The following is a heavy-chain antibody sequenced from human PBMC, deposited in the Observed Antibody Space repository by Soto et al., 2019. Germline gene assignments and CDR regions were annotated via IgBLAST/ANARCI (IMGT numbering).Heavy chain of an antibody. Sequence: PGGSLRLSCAASGFIFSNYAMHWVRQAPGKGLEWVAVISYDGSNKYYADSVKGRFTISRDNSKNTLYLQMNSLRAEDTAVYYCASFRGYSYGPTDADDYWGQGTLVTVSS. V-gene: IGHV3-30-3*01. CDR2: ISYDGSNK. CDR3: ASFRGYSYGPTDADDY. D-gene: IGHD5-18*01. J-gene: IGHJ4*02. CDR1: GFIFSNYA.